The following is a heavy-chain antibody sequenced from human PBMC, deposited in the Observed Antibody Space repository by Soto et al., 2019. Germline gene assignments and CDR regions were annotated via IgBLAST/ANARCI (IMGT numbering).Heavy chain of an antibody. D-gene: IGHD6-13*01. Sequence: GASVKVSCKASGGTFSSYTISWVRQAPGQGLEWMGRIIPILGIANYAQKFQGRVTITADKSTSTAYMELSSLRSEDTAVYYCARDPQTTPYSSSTPSYFDYWGQRTLVTVSS. J-gene: IGHJ4*02. CDR1: GGTFSSYT. CDR3: ARDPQTTPYSSSTPSYFDY. V-gene: IGHV1-69*04. CDR2: IIPILGIA.